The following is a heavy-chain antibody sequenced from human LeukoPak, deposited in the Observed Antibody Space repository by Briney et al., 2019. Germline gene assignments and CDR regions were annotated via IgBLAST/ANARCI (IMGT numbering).Heavy chain of an antibody. CDR1: GGSISSYY. Sequence: SETLSLTCTVSGGSISSYYWSWIRQPPGKGLEWIGYIYYSGSTNYNPSLKSRVTISVDTSKNQFSLKLSSVTAAGTAVYYCARAYYYDSSGSPGWFGPWGQGTLVTVSS. D-gene: IGHD3-22*01. CDR3: ARAYYYDSSGSPGWFGP. V-gene: IGHV4-59*12. CDR2: IYYSGST. J-gene: IGHJ5*02.